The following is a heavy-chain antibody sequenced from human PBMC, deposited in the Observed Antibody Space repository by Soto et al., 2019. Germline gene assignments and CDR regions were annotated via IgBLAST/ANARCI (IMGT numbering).Heavy chain of an antibody. CDR1: GFTFSSYA. CDR3: ARSPGSAYFDY. CDR2: ISGSGGST. D-gene: IGHD2-15*01. Sequence: EVQLLESGGGLVQPGGSLRLSCAASGFTFSSYAMSWVRQAPGKGLEWVSAISGSGGSTYYADSVKGRFTISRENSKNTLYLQLNSLRAEDTAVSYCARSPGSAYFDYWGQGTLVTVSS. J-gene: IGHJ4*02. V-gene: IGHV3-23*01.